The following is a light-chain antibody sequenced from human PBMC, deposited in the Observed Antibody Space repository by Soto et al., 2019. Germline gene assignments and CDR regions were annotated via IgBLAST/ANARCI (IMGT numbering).Light chain of an antibody. CDR1: SSDVGGYNY. V-gene: IGLV2-8*01. CDR2: EVT. Sequence: QSVLTQPPSASGSPGQSVTISCTATSSDVGGYNYVSWYQQHPGKAPKLMIYEVTKRPSGVPDRFSGSKSGNTASLTVSGLQAEYEADYYCCSYAGSNNLGVLFGGGTKLTVL. CDR3: CSYAGSNNLGVL. J-gene: IGLJ2*01.